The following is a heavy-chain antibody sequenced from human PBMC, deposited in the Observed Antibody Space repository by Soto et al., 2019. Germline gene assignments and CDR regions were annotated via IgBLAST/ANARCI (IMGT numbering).Heavy chain of an antibody. J-gene: IGHJ5*02. CDR1: GGAIRSGGYY. V-gene: IGHV4-31*03. CDR2: IYYSGTS. D-gene: IGHD1-26*01. CDR3: ARDMHAGFTHYFDP. Sequence: SETLSLTCTVSGGAIRSGGYYWSWVRQHPGKGLEWIGYIYYSGTSDYNASLKSRVTISVDTSKNQFSLKLSSVTAADTAVYYCARDMHAGFTHYFDPWGQGTLVTVSS.